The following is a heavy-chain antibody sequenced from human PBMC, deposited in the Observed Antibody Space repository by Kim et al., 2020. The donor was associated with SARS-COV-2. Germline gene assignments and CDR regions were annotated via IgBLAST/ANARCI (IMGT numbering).Heavy chain of an antibody. CDR2: IYYDGSTK. CDR3: ARDTPDSSVWGSCDI. Sequence: GGSLRLSCAASGFTFSSSGMHWVRQAPGKGLEWVAIIYYDGSTKYYADSVKGRFTISGNNSQNTLYLQMNSLRAEDTAVYYCARDTPDSSVWGSCDIWGQGKMVTVSS. V-gene: IGHV3-33*01. D-gene: IGHD3-22*01. J-gene: IGHJ3*02. CDR1: GFTFSSSG.